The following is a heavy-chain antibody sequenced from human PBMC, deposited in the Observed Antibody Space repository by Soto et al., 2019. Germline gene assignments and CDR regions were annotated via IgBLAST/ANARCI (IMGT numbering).Heavy chain of an antibody. V-gene: IGHV1-8*01. CDR3: ARVMGSVDF. CDR2: MNPKSGYT. J-gene: IGHJ4*02. CDR1: GYTFSNYA. Sequence: QVQLVQSGAEVKKPGTSVRISCKTSGYTFSNYAINWVRQADGQGLEWMGWMNPKSGYTGSARNFQGRVTMTRDTSMTTAYMALSSLRSEDTAMYYCARVMGSVDFWGQGTLVTVSS. D-gene: IGHD1-26*01.